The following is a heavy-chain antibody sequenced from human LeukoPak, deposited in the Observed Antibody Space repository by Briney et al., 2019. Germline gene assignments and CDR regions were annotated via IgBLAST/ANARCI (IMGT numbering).Heavy chain of an antibody. CDR3: ARALRTGSSWYKKGGAFDI. CDR2: INHSGST. CDR1: GGSFSGYY. V-gene: IGHV4-34*01. Sequence: SETLSLTCAVYGGSFSGYYWSWIRQPPGKGLEWIGEINHSGSTNYNPSLKSRVTISVDTSKNQFSLKLSSVTAADTAVYYCARALRTGSSWYKKGGAFDIWGQGTMVTVSS. J-gene: IGHJ3*02. D-gene: IGHD6-13*01.